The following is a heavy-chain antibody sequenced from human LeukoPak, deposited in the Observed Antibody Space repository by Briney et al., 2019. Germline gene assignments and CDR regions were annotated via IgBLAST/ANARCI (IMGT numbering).Heavy chain of an antibody. D-gene: IGHD3-10*01. CDR2: IYTSGST. CDR3: ARVGRGPVGY. CDR1: GGSISSGSYY. J-gene: IGHJ4*02. V-gene: IGHV4-61*02. Sequence: PSQTLSLTCTVSGGSISSGSYYWSWIRQPAGKGLEWIGRIYTSGSTNYNPSRKSRVTISVDTSKNQFSLKLSSVTAADTAVYYCARVGRGPVGYWGQGTLVTVSS.